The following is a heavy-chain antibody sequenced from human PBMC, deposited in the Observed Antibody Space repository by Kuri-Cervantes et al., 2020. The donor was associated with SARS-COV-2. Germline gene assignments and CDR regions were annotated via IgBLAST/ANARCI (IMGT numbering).Heavy chain of an antibody. CDR3: AKDMGHLEWLLSGYYYYYMDV. CDR1: GFTFDDYT. Sequence: GESLKISCAASGFTFDDYTMHWVRQAPGKGLEWVSLISWDGGSTYYADSVKGRFTISRDNSKNSLYLQMNSLRTEDTALYYCAKDMGHLEWLLSGYYYYYMDVRGKGTTVTVSS. J-gene: IGHJ6*03. V-gene: IGHV3-43*01. D-gene: IGHD3-3*01. CDR2: ISWDGGST.